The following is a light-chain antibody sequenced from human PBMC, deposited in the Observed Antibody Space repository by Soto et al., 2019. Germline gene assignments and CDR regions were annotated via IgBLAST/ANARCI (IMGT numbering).Light chain of an antibody. CDR3: QQYNNWPPTWT. J-gene: IGKJ1*01. V-gene: IGKV3-15*01. CDR2: CSS. CDR1: QIVRSN. Sequence: EIVMTQSPATLSVSPGERSTLSCRAIQIVRSNLSWYQQRPVQSPSLLIYCSSTSATFIPAIFTGSGSGTEFTLPISSLQSEDFAVYYCQQYNNWPPTWTVGPGTQVDI.